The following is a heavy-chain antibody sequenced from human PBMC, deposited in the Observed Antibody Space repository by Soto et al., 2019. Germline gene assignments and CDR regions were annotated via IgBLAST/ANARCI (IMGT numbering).Heavy chain of an antibody. CDR3: AKDLRGSSRSSWYPYYYYYMDV. V-gene: IGHV3-23*01. CDR1: GFTFSSYA. J-gene: IGHJ6*03. D-gene: IGHD6-13*01. CDR2: ISGSGGST. Sequence: PGGSLRLSCAASGFTFSSYAMSWVRQAPGKGLEWVSAISGSGGSTYYADSVKGRFTISRDNSKNTLYLQMNSLRAEDTAVYYCAKDLRGSSRSSWYPYYYYYMDVWGKGTTVTVSS.